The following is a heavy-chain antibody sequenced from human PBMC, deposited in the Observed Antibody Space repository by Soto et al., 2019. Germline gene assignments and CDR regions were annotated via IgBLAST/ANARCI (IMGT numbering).Heavy chain of an antibody. CDR2: ISGSGGST. CDR1: GCTFSSYA. Sequence: GGSLRLSCAASGCTFSSYAMSWVRQAPGKGLEWVSAISGSGGSTYYADSVKGRFTISRDNSKNTLYLQMNSLRAEDTAVYYCAKGRYSSSWYFDYWGQGTLVTVSS. V-gene: IGHV3-23*01. CDR3: AKGRYSSSWYFDY. D-gene: IGHD6-13*01. J-gene: IGHJ4*02.